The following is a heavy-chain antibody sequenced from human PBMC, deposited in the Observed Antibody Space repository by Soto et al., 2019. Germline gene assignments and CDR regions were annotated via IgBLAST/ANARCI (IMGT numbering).Heavy chain of an antibody. J-gene: IGHJ6*02. Sequence: GGSRRLSCAASGFTFSDYTMNGVGQAPGKGLEWVSSISRSSRNIYNADSVKGRFTISRDNAKNALYLHMNSLRAGDTAVYYCARDLKVAGTNSFYYYGMDVWGQGTTVTVSS. V-gene: IGHV3-21*01. D-gene: IGHD6-19*01. CDR1: GFTFSDYT. CDR2: ISRSSRNI. CDR3: ARDLKVAGTNSFYYYGMDV.